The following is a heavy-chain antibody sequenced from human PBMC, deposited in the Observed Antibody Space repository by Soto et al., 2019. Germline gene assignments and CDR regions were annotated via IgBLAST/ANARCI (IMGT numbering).Heavy chain of an antibody. CDR1: GFTFSSYW. CDR2: INSDRSST. J-gene: IGHJ4*02. CDR3: TKGYSGYDFAD. D-gene: IGHD5-12*01. Sequence: GVLRLSCAASGFTFSSYWMHWVRQPPGKGLVWVSRINSDRSSTNYADSVKGRFTISRDNAKNTLYLQMNSLRAEDTAVYFCTKGYSGYDFADWGQGSLVTVSS. V-gene: IGHV3-74*01.